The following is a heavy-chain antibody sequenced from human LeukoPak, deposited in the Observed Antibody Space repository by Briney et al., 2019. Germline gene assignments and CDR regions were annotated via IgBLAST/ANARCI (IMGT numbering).Heavy chain of an antibody. D-gene: IGHD6-25*01. CDR3: ARKAAIQYFDY. CDR2: IYYSGST. J-gene: IGHJ4*02. Sequence: SETLSLTCTVSGDSISSSSYYWGWIRQPPGKGLEWIGSIYYSGSTYYNPSLKSRVTISVDTSKNQFSLKLSSVTAADTAVYYCARKAAIQYFDYWGQGTLVTVSS. CDR1: GDSISSSSYY. V-gene: IGHV4-39*01.